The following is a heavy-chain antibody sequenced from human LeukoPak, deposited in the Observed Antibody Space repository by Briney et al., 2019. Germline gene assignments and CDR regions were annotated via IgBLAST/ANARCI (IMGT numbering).Heavy chain of an antibody. Sequence: PGGSLRLSCVASGFTLSHYSMNWVRQAPGKGLEWVAVISYDGSNKYYADSVKGRFTISRDNSKNTLYLQMNSLRAEDTAVYYCARGGSYFDYWGQGTLVTVSS. CDR1: GFTLSHYS. J-gene: IGHJ4*02. CDR3: ARGGSYFDY. V-gene: IGHV3-30*03. D-gene: IGHD1-26*01. CDR2: ISYDGSNK.